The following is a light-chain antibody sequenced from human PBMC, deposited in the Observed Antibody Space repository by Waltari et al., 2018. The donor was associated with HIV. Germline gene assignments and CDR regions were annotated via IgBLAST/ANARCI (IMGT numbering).Light chain of an antibody. J-gene: IGLJ3*02. Sequence: SYELTQPPSVSVSQGQMARITCSGEALPKKYVSWYQQKPGQAPGLVIYKDKERTSGIPGRFSGSSSGTMGTLTISGVQAEDEADYYCLSADSSGTYWVVGGGTEVTVL. V-gene: IGLV3-16*01. CDR2: KDK. CDR3: LSADSSGTYWV. CDR1: ALPKKY.